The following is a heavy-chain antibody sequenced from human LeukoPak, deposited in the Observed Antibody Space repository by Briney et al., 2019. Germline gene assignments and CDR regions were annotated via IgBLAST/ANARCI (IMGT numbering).Heavy chain of an antibody. V-gene: IGHV4-34*01. CDR1: GGSFSGYY. J-gene: IGHJ5*02. CDR3: ARRGFARRGYSYGVPVVFDP. D-gene: IGHD5-18*01. Sequence: KTSETLSLTCAVYGGSFSGYYWSWIRQPPGKGLEWIGEINHSGSTNYNPSLKSRVIISVDTSKNQFSLKLSSVTAADTAVYYCARRGFARRGYSYGVPVVFDPWGQGTLVTVSS. CDR2: INHSGST.